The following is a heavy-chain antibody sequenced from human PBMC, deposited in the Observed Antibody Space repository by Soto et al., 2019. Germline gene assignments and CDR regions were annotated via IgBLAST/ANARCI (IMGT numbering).Heavy chain of an antibody. V-gene: IGHV4-39*01. J-gene: IGHJ4*02. D-gene: IGHD6-13*01. CDR1: GGSISSSSYY. Sequence: QLQLQESGPGLVNPSETLSLTCTVSGGSISSSSYYWGWIRQPPGKGLEWIGSIYYSGSTYYNPTLKSRVTISVATSKHQFSMKLSSVAAADTAVYYCARSYSSSWYLDYWGQGTLVTVSS. CDR2: IYYSGST. CDR3: ARSYSSSWYLDY.